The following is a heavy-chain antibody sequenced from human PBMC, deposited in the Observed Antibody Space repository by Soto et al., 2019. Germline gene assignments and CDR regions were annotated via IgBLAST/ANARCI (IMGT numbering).Heavy chain of an antibody. Sequence: QVQLVQSGAEEKKPGASVKVSCKASGYTFTGYAMHWVRQGPGQRLEWMGWITAGNGNTKYSQKFQGRVTITRDRSASAAYMELSSLSSEDTAVYYCARAVAVPADFDYWGQGTLVTVSS. CDR1: GYTFTGYA. CDR3: ARAVAVPADFDY. D-gene: IGHD6-19*01. CDR2: ITAGNGNT. V-gene: IGHV1-3*05. J-gene: IGHJ4*02.